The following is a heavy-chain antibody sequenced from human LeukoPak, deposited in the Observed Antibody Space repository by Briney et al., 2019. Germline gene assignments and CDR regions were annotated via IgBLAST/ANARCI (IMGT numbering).Heavy chain of an antibody. D-gene: IGHD6-13*01. CDR2: ISYDGSNK. CDR3: AKVGATAGTLRIEYFQH. CDR1: GFRFNSYG. J-gene: IGHJ1*01. Sequence: GGSLRLSCGASGFRFNSYGMHWVRQAPGKGLEWVAVISYDGSNKYYADSVKGRFTISRDNSKNTLYLQMNSLRAEDTAVYFCAKVGATAGTLRIEYFQHWGQGTLVTVSS. V-gene: IGHV3-30*12.